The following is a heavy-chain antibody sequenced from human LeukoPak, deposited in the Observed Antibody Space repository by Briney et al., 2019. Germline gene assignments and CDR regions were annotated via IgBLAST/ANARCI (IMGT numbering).Heavy chain of an antibody. V-gene: IGHV6-1*01. CDR2: TYYRSKWYN. D-gene: IGHD5-12*01. CDR3: AREGSRYRGTYYYYYVDV. J-gene: IGHJ6*03. Sequence: SQTLSLTCAISGDSVSSNSAAWNWIRQSPSRGLEWLGRTYYRSKWYNDYAVSVKSRITINPDTSKNQFSLQLNSVTPEDTAVYYCAREGSRYRGTYYYYYVDVWGKGTTVTISS. CDR1: GDSVSSNSAA.